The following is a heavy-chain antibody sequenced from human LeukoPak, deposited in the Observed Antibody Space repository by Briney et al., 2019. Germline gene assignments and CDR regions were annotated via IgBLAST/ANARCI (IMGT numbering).Heavy chain of an antibody. J-gene: IGHJ4*02. V-gene: IGHV3-21*01. CDR1: GFTFSSYS. CDR3: ASQGIYYDYVWGSYRPFDY. CDR2: ISSSSSYI. D-gene: IGHD3-16*02. Sequence: PGGSLRLSCAASGFTFSSYSMNWVRQAPGKGLEWVSSISSSSSYIYYADSVKGRFTISRDNAKNSLYLQMNSLRAEDTAVYYCASQGIYYDYVWGSYRPFDYWGQGTLVTVSS.